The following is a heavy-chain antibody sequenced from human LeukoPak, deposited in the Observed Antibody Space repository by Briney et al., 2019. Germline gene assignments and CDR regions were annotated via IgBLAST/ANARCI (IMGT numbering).Heavy chain of an antibody. V-gene: IGHV3-11*01. CDR1: GFAFSRYY. D-gene: IGHD4-17*01. CDR2: ISSTGSTI. J-gene: IGHJ4*02. CDR3: ARESANDYGDNHAGACLDY. Sequence: GGSLRLSCAATGFAFSRYYMSWIRQAPGKGLEWVSYISSTGSTIYYADSVKGRFTISRDNAKNSLYPQMNSLRAEDTAVYYCARESANDYGDNHAGACLDYWGQGNLVTVSS.